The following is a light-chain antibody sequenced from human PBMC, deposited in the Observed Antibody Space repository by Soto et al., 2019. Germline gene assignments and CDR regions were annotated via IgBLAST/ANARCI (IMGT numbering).Light chain of an antibody. V-gene: IGLV3-1*01. CDR2: QDN. Sequence: SYELTQPPSVSVSPGQTATITCSGADLGSKFACWYQQKPGQSPVLVIYQDNKRPSGIPERFSGSNSGNTATLTISGTQPMDEAAYYCQAWDIRVFGGGTKLTVL. CDR3: QAWDIRV. CDR1: DLGSKF. J-gene: IGLJ3*02.